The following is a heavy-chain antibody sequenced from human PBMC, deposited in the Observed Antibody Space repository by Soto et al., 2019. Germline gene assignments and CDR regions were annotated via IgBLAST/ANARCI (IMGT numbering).Heavy chain of an antibody. CDR1: GGTFSGYA. CDR3: AREGDSGSSGEYYFDY. D-gene: IGHD1-26*01. CDR2: IIPIFGTA. Sequence: QVQLVQSGAEVKKPGSSVKVSCKASGGTFSGYAISWVRQAPGQGLEWMGGIIPIFGTANYAQKFQGRVTITADESTSTAYMELSSLRSEDTAVYYCAREGDSGSSGEYYFDYWGQGTLVTVSS. J-gene: IGHJ4*02. V-gene: IGHV1-69*01.